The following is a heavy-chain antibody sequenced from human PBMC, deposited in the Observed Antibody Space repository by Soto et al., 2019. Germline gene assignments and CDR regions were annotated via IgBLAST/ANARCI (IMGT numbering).Heavy chain of an antibody. CDR2: IWYDGSNK. J-gene: IGHJ4*02. CDR3: ARGRGDYGFDY. CDR1: GFTFSSYG. Sequence: QVQLVESGGGVVQPGRSLRLSCAASGFTFSSYGMHLVRQAPGKGLEWVAVIWYDGSNKYYADSVKGRFTISRDNSKNTLYLQMNSLRAEDTAVYYCARGRGDYGFDYWGQGTLVTVSS. V-gene: IGHV3-33*01. D-gene: IGHD4-17*01.